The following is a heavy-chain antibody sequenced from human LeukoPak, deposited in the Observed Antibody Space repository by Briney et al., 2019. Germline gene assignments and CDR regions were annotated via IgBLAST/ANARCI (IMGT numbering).Heavy chain of an antibody. Sequence: SETLSLTCAVYGGSFSGYYWSWLRQPPGKGLEWIGEINHSGSTNYNPSLKSRVTISVDTSKNQFSLKLSSVTAADTAVYYCARELIAAAGSSWFDPWGQGTLVTVSS. D-gene: IGHD6-13*01. CDR3: ARELIAAAGSSWFDP. CDR1: GGSFSGYY. CDR2: INHSGST. J-gene: IGHJ5*02. V-gene: IGHV4-34*01.